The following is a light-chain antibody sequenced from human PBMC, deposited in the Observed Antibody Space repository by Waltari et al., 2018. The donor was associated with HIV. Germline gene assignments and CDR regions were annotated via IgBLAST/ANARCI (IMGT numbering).Light chain of an antibody. CDR2: GNS. Sequence: QSVLTQPPSVSGAPGQRVTISCTGSSSNIGAGYDVNWYQQLPGTAPKLLISGNSNRPSGVPDRFSGSTSGPSATLAITGRQAEDEADYYCQSYDSSLSGSVFGGGTKLTVL. CDR3: QSYDSSLSGSV. CDR1: SSNIGAGYD. J-gene: IGLJ2*01. V-gene: IGLV1-40*01.